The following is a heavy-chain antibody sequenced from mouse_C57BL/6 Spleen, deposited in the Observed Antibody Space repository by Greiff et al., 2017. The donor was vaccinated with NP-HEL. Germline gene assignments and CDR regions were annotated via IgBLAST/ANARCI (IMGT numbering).Heavy chain of an antibody. Sequence: EVKVVESGGGLVKPGGSLKLSCAASGFTFSSYAMSWVRQTPEKRLEWVATISDGGSYTYYPDNVKGRFTISRDNAKNNLYLQMSHLKSEDTAMYYCARGRLRRTSDAMDYWGQGTSVTVSS. CDR3: ARGRLRRTSDAMDY. CDR2: ISDGGSYT. J-gene: IGHJ4*01. D-gene: IGHD2-4*01. V-gene: IGHV5-4*03. CDR1: GFTFSSYA.